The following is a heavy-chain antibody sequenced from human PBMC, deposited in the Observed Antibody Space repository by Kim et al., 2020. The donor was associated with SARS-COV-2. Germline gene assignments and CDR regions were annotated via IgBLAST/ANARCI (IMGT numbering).Heavy chain of an antibody. D-gene: IGHD3-10*01. CDR1: GGSVSGRNYY. Sequence: SETLSLTCSVSGGSVSGRNYYWNWIRQPPGKGLQWIGYISYGGTTSSNPSLKSRVTISLDTTTNQFSLKLTSVTASDTAGYYCARDAPGRPENYGVDVW. V-gene: IGHV4-61*01. CDR2: ISYGGTT. CDR3: ARDAPGRPENYGVDV. J-gene: IGHJ6*01.